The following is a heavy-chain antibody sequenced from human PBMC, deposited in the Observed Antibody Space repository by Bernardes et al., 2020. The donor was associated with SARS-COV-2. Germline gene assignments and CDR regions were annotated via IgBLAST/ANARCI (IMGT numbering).Heavy chain of an antibody. CDR1: GGSMSDYY. CDR2: IHHSGST. CDR3: AREQWLAHYFDY. V-gene: IGHV4-4*08. J-gene: IGHJ4*02. D-gene: IGHD6-19*01. Sequence: SETLSLTRTVSGGSMSDYYWSWIRQPPGKGLEWIGYIHHSGSTNYNPSLKSQVTISLDTSKSQFSLKLTSVTAADTAVYYCAREQWLAHYFDYWGQGTLVAVSS.